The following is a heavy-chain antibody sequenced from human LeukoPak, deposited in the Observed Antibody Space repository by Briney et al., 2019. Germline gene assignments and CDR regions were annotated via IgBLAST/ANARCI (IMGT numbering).Heavy chain of an antibody. CDR2: IYSGGST. V-gene: IGHV3-53*01. CDR1: GFTVSSNY. D-gene: IGHD3-16*01. CDR3: ARARNYDYVWGSYPPAGYYFDY. Sequence: AGGSLRLSCAASGFTVSSNYMSWARQAPGKGLEWVSVIYSGGSTYYADSVKGRFTISRDNSKNTLYLQMNSLRAEDTAVYYCARARNYDYVWGSYPPAGYYFDYWGQGTLVTVSS. J-gene: IGHJ4*02.